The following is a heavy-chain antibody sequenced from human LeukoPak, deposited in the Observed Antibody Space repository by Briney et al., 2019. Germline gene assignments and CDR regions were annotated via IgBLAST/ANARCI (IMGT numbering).Heavy chain of an antibody. D-gene: IGHD3-22*01. CDR1: GYSFTSYW. CDR2: IYPGDSDT. Sequence: GESLKISCKGSGYSFTSYWIGWVRQMPGKGLEWMGIIYPGDSDTRYSPSFQGQVTISADKSISTAYLQWSSLKASDTAMYYCARPDYDSSLRGAFDIWGQGTMVTASS. CDR3: ARPDYDSSLRGAFDI. J-gene: IGHJ3*02. V-gene: IGHV5-51*01.